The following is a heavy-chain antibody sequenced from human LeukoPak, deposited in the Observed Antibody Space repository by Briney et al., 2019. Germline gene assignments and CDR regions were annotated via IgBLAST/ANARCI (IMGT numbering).Heavy chain of an antibody. CDR2: IYYSGST. D-gene: IGHD2-15*01. CDR3: ARDWKIGGFDY. V-gene: IGHV4-59*06. Sequence: SETLSLTCTVSGGSISGYFWSWIRQHPGKGLEWIGYIYYSGSTYYNPSLKSRVTISVDTSKNQFSLKLSSVTAADTAVYYCARDWKIGGFDYWGQGTLVTVSS. CDR1: GGSISGYF. J-gene: IGHJ4*02.